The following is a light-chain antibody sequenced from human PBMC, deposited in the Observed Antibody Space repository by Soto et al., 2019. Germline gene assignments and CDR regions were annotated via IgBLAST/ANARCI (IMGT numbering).Light chain of an antibody. V-gene: IGKV3-20*01. CDR2: GAS. J-gene: IGKJ5*01. CDR3: QHYGPSPIT. Sequence: EIVLTQSPGALSLSPGERATLSCRASQSLSSNYLAWYQQKPGQAPRLLIYGASNRATGIPDRFSGSGSGTDFTLTISRLEPEDFALYYCQHYGPSPITFGQGTRLEIK. CDR1: QSLSSNY.